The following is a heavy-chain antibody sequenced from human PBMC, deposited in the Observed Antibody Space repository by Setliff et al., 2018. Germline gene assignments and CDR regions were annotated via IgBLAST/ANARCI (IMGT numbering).Heavy chain of an antibody. Sequence: SETLSLTCTVSGGSISSSGYYWGWIRQPPGKGLEWIGEINHSGSTKYNPSLKSRVTISVDTSKSQFSLRLSSLTAAETAVYYCARFLNPRDGYQNSPGFDCWGQGTLVTVSS. J-gene: IGHJ4*02. CDR2: INHSGST. V-gene: IGHV4-39*07. CDR3: ARFLNPRDGYQNSPGFDC. CDR1: GGSISSSGYY. D-gene: IGHD5-12*01.